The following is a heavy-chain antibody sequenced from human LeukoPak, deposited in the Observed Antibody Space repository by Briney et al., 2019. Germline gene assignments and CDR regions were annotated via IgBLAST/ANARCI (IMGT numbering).Heavy chain of an antibody. CDR2: ISSSSSYI. CDR3: ARAIVVAYYYYYYMDV. CDR1: GFTFSSYT. V-gene: IGHV3-21*01. D-gene: IGHD2-2*01. J-gene: IGHJ6*03. Sequence: PGGSLRLSCAASGFTFSSYTMNWVRQAPGKGLEWVSSISSSSSYIYYADSVKGRFAIFRDNAKNSLYLQMNSLRAEDTAVYYCARAIVVAYYYYYYMDVWGKGTTVTVSS.